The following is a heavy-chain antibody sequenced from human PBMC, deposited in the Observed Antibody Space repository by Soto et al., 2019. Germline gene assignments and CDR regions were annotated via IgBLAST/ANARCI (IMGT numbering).Heavy chain of an antibody. CDR2: ISAYSDNT. V-gene: IGHV1-18*01. J-gene: IGHJ6*02. CDR3: ARGIVVVPAAILGRRLGYYYGMDV. CDR1: GYTFTTYG. Sequence: ASVKVSCKASGYTFTTYGITWVRQAPGQGLEWMGWISAYSDNTHYAQKLQDRLTMTTDTSTTTAYMGLRNLRSDDTAVYYCARGIVVVPAAILGRRLGYYYGMDVWGQGTTVTVSS. D-gene: IGHD2-2*01.